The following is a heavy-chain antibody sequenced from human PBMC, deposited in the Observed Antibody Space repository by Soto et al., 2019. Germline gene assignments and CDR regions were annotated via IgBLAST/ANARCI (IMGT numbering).Heavy chain of an antibody. J-gene: IGHJ4*02. CDR2: ISYDGSNK. D-gene: IGHD6-13*01. Sequence: GGSLRLSCAASGFTFSSYGMHWVRQAPGKGLEWVAVISYDGSNKYYADSVKGRFTISRDNSKNTLYLQMNSLRAKDTAVHYCAKDQAAAGTVDYWGQGTLVTVSS. CDR1: GFTFSSYG. CDR3: AKDQAAAGTVDY. V-gene: IGHV3-30*18.